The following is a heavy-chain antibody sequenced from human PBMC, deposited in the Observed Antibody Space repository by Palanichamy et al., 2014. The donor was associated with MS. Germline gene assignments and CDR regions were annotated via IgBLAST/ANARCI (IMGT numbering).Heavy chain of an antibody. V-gene: IGHV3-53*01. J-gene: IGHJ4*02. D-gene: IGHD3-22*01. CDR2: IYSGGST. CDR1: GFTVSSTY. Sequence: EVQVVESGGGLIQPGGSLRLSCAASGFTVSSTYMSWVRQAPGKGLEWVSIIYSGGSTKYADSVKGRFTISRDNSKNTLYLQMNYLRAEDTAVYYCARGLNYYDSSGYYRIWGQGTLVTVSS. CDR3: ARGLNYYDSSGYYRI.